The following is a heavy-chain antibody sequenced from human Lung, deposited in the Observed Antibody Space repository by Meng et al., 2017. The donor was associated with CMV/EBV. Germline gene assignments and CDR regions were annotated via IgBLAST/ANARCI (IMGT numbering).Heavy chain of an antibody. CDR3: AKDISPTPVMSDGMDV. Sequence: GGSXRLXCAASGFTFDDYAIHWVRQPPGKGLEWVSGINWSGDRAVYADSVKGRFIVSRDNAKNSLFLQMNTLRAEDTALYYCAKDISPTPVMSDGMDVWCQGTTVTVSS. D-gene: IGHD3-16*01. CDR2: INWSGDRA. J-gene: IGHJ6*02. V-gene: IGHV3-9*01. CDR1: GFTFDDYA.